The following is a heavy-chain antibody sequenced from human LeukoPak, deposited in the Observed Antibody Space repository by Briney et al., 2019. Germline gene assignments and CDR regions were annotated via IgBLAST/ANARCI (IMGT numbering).Heavy chain of an antibody. D-gene: IGHD2-21*02. Sequence: PGGSLRLSCAASGFTFRSYAMSWVRQAPGKGLEWVSSITDSGGGTYYADSVKGRFTISRDNAKNTLYLQMNSLRAEDTAVYYCVREVTVTSYFDYWGQGILVTVSS. CDR3: VREVTVTSYFDY. J-gene: IGHJ4*02. CDR1: GFTFRSYA. CDR2: ITDSGGGT. V-gene: IGHV3-23*01.